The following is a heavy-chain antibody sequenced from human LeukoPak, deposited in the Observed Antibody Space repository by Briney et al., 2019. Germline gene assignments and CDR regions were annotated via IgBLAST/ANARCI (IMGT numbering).Heavy chain of an antibody. CDR2: ISYDGSNK. V-gene: IGHV3-30*04. CDR1: GFTFSSYA. Sequence: GGSLRLSCAASGFTFSSYAMHWVRQAPGKGLEWVAVISYDGSNKYYAVSVKGRFTISRDNSKNTLYLQMNSLRAEDTAVYYCASPRHDYGDFDAFDIWGQGTMVTVSS. CDR3: ASPRHDYGDFDAFDI. D-gene: IGHD4-17*01. J-gene: IGHJ3*02.